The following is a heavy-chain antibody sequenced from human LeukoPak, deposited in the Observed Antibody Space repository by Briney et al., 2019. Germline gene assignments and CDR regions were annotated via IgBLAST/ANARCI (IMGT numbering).Heavy chain of an antibody. CDR1: GGSISSYY. CDR3: ARDSGVRYYDILTGYYYYYGMDV. CDR2: IYHSGST. V-gene: IGHV4-4*02. D-gene: IGHD3-9*01. Sequence: SETLSLTCSVFGGSISSYYWSWVCQPPGKGLEWIGEIYHSGSTNYNPSLKSRVTISVDKSKNQFSLKLSSVTAADTAVYYCARDSGVRYYDILTGYYYYYGMDVWGQGTTVTVSS. J-gene: IGHJ6*02.